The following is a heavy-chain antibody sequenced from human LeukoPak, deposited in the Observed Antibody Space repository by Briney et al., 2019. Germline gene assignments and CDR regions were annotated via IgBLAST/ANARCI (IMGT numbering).Heavy chain of an antibody. CDR2: IYPGDPPT. V-gene: IGHV5-51*01. CDR1: GYSTTSYW. CDR3: PRRGQQLVSYQGDYYFDY. D-gene: IGHD6-13*01. J-gene: IGHJ4*02. Sequence: EDSLKISCKGSGYSTTSYWISWVRQMPGKNMKWMGIIYPGDPPTRYLPSLQGMVTISADHSITSAYLHRTILKATYTDMYYCPRRGQQLVSYQGDYYFDYWGQGTVVTVPS.